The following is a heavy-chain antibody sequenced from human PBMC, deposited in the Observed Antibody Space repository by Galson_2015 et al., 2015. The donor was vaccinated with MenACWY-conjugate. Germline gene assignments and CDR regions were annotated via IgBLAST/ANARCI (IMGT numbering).Heavy chain of an antibody. CDR2: IRGDASRA. V-gene: IGHV3-7*03. CDR1: GFTFSRYW. Sequence: LRLSCAASGFTFSRYWMTWVRQAPGKGPEWVANIRGDASRANYADSVKGRFTISRDNAQNSLFLQMSSLRVEDTALYYCARDANPYCGGDCNADAFDIWGQGTTVTVSS. CDR3: ARDANPYCGGDCNADAFDI. D-gene: IGHD2-21*02. J-gene: IGHJ3*02.